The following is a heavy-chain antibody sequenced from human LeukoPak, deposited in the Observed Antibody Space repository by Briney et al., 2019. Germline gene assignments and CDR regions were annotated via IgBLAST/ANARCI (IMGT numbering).Heavy chain of an antibody. J-gene: IGHJ4*02. CDR2: INWNGGST. D-gene: IGHD3-10*01. V-gene: IGHV3-20*04. CDR3: AKVGHYYGSGSYVDY. CDR1: GFTFDDYG. Sequence: GGSLRLSCAASGFTFDDYGMSWVRQAPGKGLEWVSGINWNGGSTGYADSVKGRFTISRDNSKNTLYLQMNSLRAEDTAVYYCAKVGHYYGSGSYVDYWGQGTLVTVSS.